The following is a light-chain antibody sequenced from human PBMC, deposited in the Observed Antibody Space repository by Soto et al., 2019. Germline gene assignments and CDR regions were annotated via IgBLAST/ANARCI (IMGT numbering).Light chain of an antibody. V-gene: IGKV3-11*01. CDR1: QSVSNY. CDR2: EAS. J-gene: IGKJ4*01. CDR3: QQGTT. Sequence: DIVLTQSPATLSLSPGERATLSCRASQSVSNYLVWYQQKPGQAPRLLIYEASNRATGIPARFSGSGSGTDFTLTISSLEPEDFAVYYCQQGTTFGGGTKVEIK.